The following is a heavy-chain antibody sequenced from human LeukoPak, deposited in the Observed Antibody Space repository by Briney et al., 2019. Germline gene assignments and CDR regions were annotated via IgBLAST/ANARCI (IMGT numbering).Heavy chain of an antibody. Sequence: ASVKVSCKASGYTFTSYDINWVRQATGQGLEWMGWMNPNSGNTGYAQKFQGRVTITRNTSISTAYMELSSLRSEDTAVYYCARDYYYDSSGYYQFDYWGQGTLVTVSS. D-gene: IGHD3-22*01. CDR1: GYTFTSYD. J-gene: IGHJ4*02. CDR2: MNPNSGNT. CDR3: ARDYYYDSSGYYQFDY. V-gene: IGHV1-8*03.